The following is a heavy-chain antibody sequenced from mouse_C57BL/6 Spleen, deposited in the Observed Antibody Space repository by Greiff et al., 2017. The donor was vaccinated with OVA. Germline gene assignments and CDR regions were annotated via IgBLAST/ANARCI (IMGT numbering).Heavy chain of an antibody. V-gene: IGHV2-5*01. CDR1: GFSLTSYG. Sequence: VKLQESGPGLVQPSQSLSITCTVSGFSLTSYGVHWVRQSPGKGLEWLGVIWRGGSTDYNAAFMSRLSITKDNSKSQVFFKMNSLQADDTAIYYCGAVVEGYAMDYWGQGTSVTVSS. CDR3: GAVVEGYAMDY. CDR2: IWRGGST. D-gene: IGHD1-1*01. J-gene: IGHJ4*01.